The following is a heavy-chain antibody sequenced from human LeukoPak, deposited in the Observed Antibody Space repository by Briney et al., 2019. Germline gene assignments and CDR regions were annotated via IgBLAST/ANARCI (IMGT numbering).Heavy chain of an antibody. J-gene: IGHJ6*03. V-gene: IGHV3-30*02. Sequence: PGGSLRLSCAASGFTFSSYGMHWVRQAPGKGLEWVAFIRYDGSNKYYADSVKGRFTISRDNSKNTLYLQMNSLRAEGTAVYYCARAATNNYYYYMDVWGKGTTVTVSS. D-gene: IGHD4-17*01. CDR1: GFTFSSYG. CDR2: IRYDGSNK. CDR3: ARAATNNYYYYMDV.